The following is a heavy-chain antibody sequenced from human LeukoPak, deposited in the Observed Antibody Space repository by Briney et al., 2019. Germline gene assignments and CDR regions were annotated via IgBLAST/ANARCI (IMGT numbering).Heavy chain of an antibody. CDR1: GFSFSSYS. V-gene: IGHV3-21*01. CDR3: ARGGSFGVDRNNF. CDR2: INNNGRNT. J-gene: IGHJ4*02. D-gene: IGHD3-3*01. Sequence: PGGSLRLSCAASGFSFSSYSISWVRQAPGKGLDWVSSINNNGRNTYYADSVKGRFTISRDNAKNSLYLQMNSLRAEDTAVYYCARGGSFGVDRNNFWGQGTLVTVSS.